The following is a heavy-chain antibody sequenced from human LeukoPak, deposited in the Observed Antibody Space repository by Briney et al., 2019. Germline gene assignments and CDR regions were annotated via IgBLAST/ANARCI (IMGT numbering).Heavy chain of an antibody. CDR3: ARDQGVTGTPSMTDGMDV. V-gene: IGHV7-4-1*02. J-gene: IGHJ6*02. D-gene: IGHD1-7*01. Sequence: ASVKVSCKASGYTFTSYAMNWVRQAPGQGLEWMGWINTNTGNPTYAQGFTGRFVFSLDTSVSTAYLQISSLKAEDTAVYYCARDQGVTGTPSMTDGMDVGGQGTTVTVSS. CDR1: GYTFTSYA. CDR2: INTNTGNP.